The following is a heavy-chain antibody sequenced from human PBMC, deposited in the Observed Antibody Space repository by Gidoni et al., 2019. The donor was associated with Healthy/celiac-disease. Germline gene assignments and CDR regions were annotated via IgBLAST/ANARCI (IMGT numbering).Heavy chain of an antibody. CDR3: ARLGVLSFYAFDI. D-gene: IGHD1-26*01. CDR1: GGSISSSSYY. V-gene: IGHV4-39*01. Sequence: QLQLQESGPGLVKPSETLSLTCTVSGGSISSSSYYWGWIRQPPGKGLEWIGSLYYSGSTYYNPSLKSRVTISVDTSKNQFSLKLSSVTAADTAVYYCARLGVLSFYAFDIWGQGTMVTVSS. J-gene: IGHJ3*02. CDR2: LYYSGST.